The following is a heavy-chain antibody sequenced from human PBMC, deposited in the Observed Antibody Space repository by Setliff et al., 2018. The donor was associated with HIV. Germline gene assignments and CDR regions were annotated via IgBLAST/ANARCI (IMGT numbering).Heavy chain of an antibody. CDR3: ARVRERVTIFGVVRDFDS. CDR2: INPNGGSR. J-gene: IGHJ4*02. Sequence: ASVKVSCKASGYTFSRYYMHWVRQAPGQGLEWMGRINPNGGSRSYAQKLQDRVTMTSDTSTSTAYMELRSLRSDDTAVYYCARVRERVTIFGVVRDFDSWGQGTLVTVSS. V-gene: IGHV1-46*01. D-gene: IGHD3-3*01. CDR1: GYTFSRYY.